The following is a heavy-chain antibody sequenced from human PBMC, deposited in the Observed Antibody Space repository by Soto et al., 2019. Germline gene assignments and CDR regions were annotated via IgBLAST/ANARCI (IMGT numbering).Heavy chain of an antibody. Sequence: QVQLVQSGAEVKKPGSSVTVSCKASGGTFSSYTISWVRQAPGQGLEWMGGIIPIFGTANYAQKFQGRVTITADESKSTAYMELSSLRSEDTAVYYCARGNHRRLQLWYVDRWGRGTLVTVSS. V-gene: IGHV1-69*12. CDR2: IIPIFGTA. CDR3: ARGNHRRLQLWYVDR. J-gene: IGHJ2*01. D-gene: IGHD6-25*01. CDR1: GGTFSSYT.